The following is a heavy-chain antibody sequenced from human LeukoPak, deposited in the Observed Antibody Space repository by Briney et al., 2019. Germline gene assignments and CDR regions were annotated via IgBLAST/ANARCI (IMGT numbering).Heavy chain of an antibody. CDR1: GFTFSSYA. D-gene: IGHD3-10*01. V-gene: IGHV3-23*01. CDR2: ISGSGGST. J-gene: IGHJ4*02. CDR3: AKDLEDPYYYGSGTTGPKDY. Sequence: GGSLRLSCAASGFTFSSYAMSWVRQAPGKGLEWVSAISGSGGSTYYADSVKGRFTISRDNSKNTLYLQMNSLRAEDTAVYYCAKDLEDPYYYGSGTTGPKDYWGQGTLVTVSS.